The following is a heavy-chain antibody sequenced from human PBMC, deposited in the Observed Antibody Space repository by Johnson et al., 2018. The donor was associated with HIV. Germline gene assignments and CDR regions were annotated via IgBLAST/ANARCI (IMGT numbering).Heavy chain of an antibody. CDR3: AKARSGGPGAFDI. J-gene: IGHJ3*02. CDR2: ISFDGNRK. Sequence: QMLLVESGGGVVQPGKSLTLSCVASGLSFSNFGIHWVRQATGKGPEWVAVISFDGNRKKYADSVKGRFTISRDNSKNTLYLQMNSLRAEDTAVYCCAKARSGGPGAFDIWGQGTMVTVSS. D-gene: IGHD6-19*01. CDR1: GLSFSNFG. V-gene: IGHV3-30*18.